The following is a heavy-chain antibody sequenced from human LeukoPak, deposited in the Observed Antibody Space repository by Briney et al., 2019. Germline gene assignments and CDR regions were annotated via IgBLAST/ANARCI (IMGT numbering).Heavy chain of an antibody. J-gene: IGHJ4*02. V-gene: IGHV4-34*01. D-gene: IGHD3-10*01. CDR1: GGSFSGYY. CDR3: ARGVLLWFGDAFDY. CDR2: INHSGST. Sequence: PSETLSLTCALCGGSFSGYYWSWIRQPPGKGLEWIGEINHSGSTNYNPSLKSRVTISVDTSKNQFSLKLSSVTAADTAVYYCARGVLLWFGDAFDYWGQGTLVTVSS.